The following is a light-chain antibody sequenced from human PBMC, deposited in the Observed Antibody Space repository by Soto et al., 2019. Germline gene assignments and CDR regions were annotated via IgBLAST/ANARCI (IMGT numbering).Light chain of an antibody. CDR3: MQALQAPWT. CDR1: QSLLDSNGDNY. Sequence: IVMTQSPLSLPVTPGEPASISCRSSQSLLDSNGDNYLDWYLQKPGQSPQLLIYLGSYRASGVPDRFSGSGSGAEFTLKISRVEAADVGIYYCMQALQAPWTFGQGTKVDIK. V-gene: IGKV2-28*01. J-gene: IGKJ1*01. CDR2: LGS.